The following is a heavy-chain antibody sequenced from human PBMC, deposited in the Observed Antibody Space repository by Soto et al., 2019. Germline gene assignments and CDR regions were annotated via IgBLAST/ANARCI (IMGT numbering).Heavy chain of an antibody. CDR1: GGTFSSYA. CDR2: IIPIFGTA. V-gene: IGHV1-69*13. Sequence: SVKVSCKASGGTFSSYAISWVRQAPGQGLEWMGGIIPIFGTANYAQKFQGRVTITADESTSTADMELSSLRSEDTAVYYCARESGCWSGYYTTVNYYGMDVWGQGTTVTVS. CDR3: ARESGCWSGYYTTVNYYGMDV. D-gene: IGHD3-3*01. J-gene: IGHJ6*02.